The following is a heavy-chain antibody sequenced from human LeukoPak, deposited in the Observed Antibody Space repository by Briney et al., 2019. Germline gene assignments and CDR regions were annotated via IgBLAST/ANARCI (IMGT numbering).Heavy chain of an antibody. CDR1: GGTFSSYA. J-gene: IGHJ4*02. V-gene: IGHV1-69*05. CDR3: ARLYWGGAGLDY. CDR2: IIPIFGTA. Sequence: VASVKVSCKASGGTFSSYAISWVRQAPGQGLEWMGRIIPIFGTANYAQKFQGRVTITTDESTSTAYMELSSLRSEDTAVYCYARLYWGGAGLDYWGQGTLVTVSS. D-gene: IGHD3-16*01.